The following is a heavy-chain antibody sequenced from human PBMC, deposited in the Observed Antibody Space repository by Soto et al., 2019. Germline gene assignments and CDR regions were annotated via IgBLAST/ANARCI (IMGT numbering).Heavy chain of an antibody. J-gene: IGHJ4*02. Sequence: HPGGSLRLSCAASGFAFTTFAMSWVRQAPGKGLEWVSAISGSGDRTYYADSVKGRFTISRDNSKNTLYLQMNSLRVEDTAVYSCARESPYCTGCPMYYFDFWGQGALVTVSS. CDR1: GFAFTTFA. CDR3: ARESPYCTGCPMYYFDF. D-gene: IGHD2-8*02. CDR2: ISGSGDRT. V-gene: IGHV3-23*01.